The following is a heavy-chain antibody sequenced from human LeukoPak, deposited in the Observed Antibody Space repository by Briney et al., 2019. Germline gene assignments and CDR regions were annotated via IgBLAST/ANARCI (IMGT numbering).Heavy chain of an antibody. Sequence: PTGGSLTLSCAASGFTFSTYGMHWVRQAPGKGLEWVAFIRYDGNNKYYADSVKGRFTISRDNSKNMLYLEMKSLRPEDTAVYYCAKNGPDYIWGNYLDYWGQGTLVTVSS. CDR2: IRYDGNNK. CDR1: GFTFSTYG. CDR3: AKNGPDYIWGNYLDY. J-gene: IGHJ4*02. V-gene: IGHV3-30*02. D-gene: IGHD3-16*01.